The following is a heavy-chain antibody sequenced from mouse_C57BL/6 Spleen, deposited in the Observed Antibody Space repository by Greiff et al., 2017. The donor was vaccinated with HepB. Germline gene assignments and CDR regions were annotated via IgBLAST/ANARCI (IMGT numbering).Heavy chain of an antibody. Sequence: QVHVKQPGAELVKPGASVKMSCKASGYTFTSYWITWVKQRPGQGLEWIGDIYPGSGSTNYNEKFKSKATLTVDTSSSTAYMQLSSLTSEDSAVYYCAREGISFYAMDYWGQGTSVTVSS. V-gene: IGHV1-55*01. CDR3: AREGISFYAMDY. CDR1: GYTFTSYW. CDR2: IYPGSGST. J-gene: IGHJ4*01.